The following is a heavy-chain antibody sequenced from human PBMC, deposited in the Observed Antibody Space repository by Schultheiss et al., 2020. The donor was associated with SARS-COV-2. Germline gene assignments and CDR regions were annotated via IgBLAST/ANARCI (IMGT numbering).Heavy chain of an antibody. J-gene: IGHJ6*03. Sequence: SETLSLTCTVSGGSISSYYWSWIRQPAGKGLEWIGRIYTSGSTNYNPSLKSRVTISVDTSKNQFSLKLSSVTAADTAVYYCARDLSEYYDFWSGYPYYYYMDVWGKGTTVTVSS. CDR2: IYTSGST. CDR1: GGSISSYY. V-gene: IGHV4-4*07. CDR3: ARDLSEYYDFWSGYPYYYYMDV. D-gene: IGHD3-3*01.